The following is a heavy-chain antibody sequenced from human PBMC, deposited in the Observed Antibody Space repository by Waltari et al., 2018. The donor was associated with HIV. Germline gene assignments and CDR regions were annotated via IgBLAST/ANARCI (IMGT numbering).Heavy chain of an antibody. J-gene: IGHJ3*02. Sequence: QVQLQESGPGLVKPSETLSLTCTVSGGSISDYYWSWIRQPPGKGLELIGFIYYNGNTNYNPFLKSRVTISMGTSRNHFSLQLTSVTAADTAVYYCARTYSGSYPRGYAFNIWGQGTMVTVSS. CDR2: IYYNGNT. D-gene: IGHD1-26*01. CDR1: GGSISDYY. V-gene: IGHV4-59*01. CDR3: ARTYSGSYPRGYAFNI.